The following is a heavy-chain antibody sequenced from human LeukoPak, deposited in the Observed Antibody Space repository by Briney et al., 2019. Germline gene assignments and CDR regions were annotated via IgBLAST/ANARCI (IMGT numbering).Heavy chain of an antibody. D-gene: IGHD3-16*02. Sequence: ASVKVSCKASGYTFTSYDINWVRQATGQGLEWMGWMNPNSGNTGYAQKFQGRVTITRNTSIRTAYMELSSLRSEDTAVYYCARGVKSSYYYYYMDVWGKGNTVTVSS. J-gene: IGHJ6*03. CDR1: GYTFTSYD. CDR3: ARGVKSSYYYYYMDV. V-gene: IGHV1-8*03. CDR2: MNPNSGNT.